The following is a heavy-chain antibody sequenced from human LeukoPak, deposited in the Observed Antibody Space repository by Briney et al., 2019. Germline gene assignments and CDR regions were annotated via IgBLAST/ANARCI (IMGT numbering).Heavy chain of an antibody. CDR1: GFTFSSFG. Sequence: GGSLRLSCAASGFTFSSFGMNWVRQAPGKGLEWISYITSSSSSTYYADSVKGRFTISRDNAKNSLYLQMNSLRAEDTAVYYCARDNDPDYSSSPGWFDLWGQGTLVTVSS. CDR2: ITSSSSST. CDR3: ARDNDPDYSSSPGWFDL. V-gene: IGHV3-48*04. D-gene: IGHD3-22*01. J-gene: IGHJ5*02.